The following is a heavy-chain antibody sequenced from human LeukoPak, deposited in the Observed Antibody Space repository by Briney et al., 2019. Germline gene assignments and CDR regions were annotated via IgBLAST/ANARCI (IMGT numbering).Heavy chain of an antibody. CDR2: IYPGGNT. J-gene: IGHJ4*02. CDR3: ARLVWRQLHSRFDY. CDR1: GSSITSGYY. D-gene: IGHD5-18*01. V-gene: IGHV4-38-2*02. Sequence: SETLSLTCSVSGSSITSGYYWGWIRQPPGKGLEWIGSIYPGGNTYYNPSLRSRVTISVDTSNDFFSLHLISVTAADTALYYCARLVWRQLHSRFDYWGRGNLVTVSS.